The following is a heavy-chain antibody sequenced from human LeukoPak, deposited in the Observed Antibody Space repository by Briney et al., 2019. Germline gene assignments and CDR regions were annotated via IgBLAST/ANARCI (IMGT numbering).Heavy chain of an antibody. CDR1: GGSFSGYY. D-gene: IGHD2-2*01. J-gene: IGHJ5*02. Sequence: SETLSLTCAVYGGSFSGYYWSWIRQPPGKGLEWIGEINHSGSTNYNPSLKSRVTMSVDTSKNQFSLKPSSVTAADTAVYYCARDPVVPAAIPWFDPWGQGTLVTVSS. CDR3: ARDPVVPAAIPWFDP. CDR2: INHSGST. V-gene: IGHV4-34*01.